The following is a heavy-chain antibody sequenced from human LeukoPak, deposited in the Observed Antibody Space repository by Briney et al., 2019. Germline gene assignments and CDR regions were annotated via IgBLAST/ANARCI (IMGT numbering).Heavy chain of an antibody. Sequence: GGSLRLSCAASGFTFSSYPMSWVRQAPGKGLEWVSYISSSGSTVYYADSVKGRFTISRDNAKNSLYLQMNSLRAEDTAVYYCARVSIAVAGTVFDYWGQGTLVTVSS. CDR1: GFTFSSYP. CDR2: ISSSGSTV. J-gene: IGHJ4*02. V-gene: IGHV3-48*04. CDR3: ARVSIAVAGTVFDY. D-gene: IGHD6-19*01.